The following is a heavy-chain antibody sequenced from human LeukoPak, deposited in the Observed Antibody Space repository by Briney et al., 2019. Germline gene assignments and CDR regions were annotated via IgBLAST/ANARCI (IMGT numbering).Heavy chain of an antibody. J-gene: IGHJ5*02. CDR1: GYTFTGYY. Sequence: GASVKVSCKASGYTFTGYYMHWVRQAPGQGLEWMGWINPNSGGTNYAQKFQGRVTMTRDTSISTAYMELSRLRSDDTAVYYCARDRTESYGGLDPWGQGTLVTVSS. V-gene: IGHV1-2*02. CDR3: ARDRTESYGGLDP. D-gene: IGHD1-26*01. CDR2: INPNSGGT.